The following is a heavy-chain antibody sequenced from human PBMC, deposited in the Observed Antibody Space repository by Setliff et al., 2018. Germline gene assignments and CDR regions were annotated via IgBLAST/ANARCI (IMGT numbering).Heavy chain of an antibody. Sequence: SETLSLTCAVYGGSFSGYYWSWIRQPPGKGLEWIGEINHSGGTSYNPSLMSRVTISVDTSKNQFSLKLNSVTAADTAVYYCARAFIVAPTLFFRRRKGNYTDVWGKGTTVTVSS. CDR2: INHSGGT. CDR1: GGSFSGYY. J-gene: IGHJ6*03. V-gene: IGHV4-34*01. D-gene: IGHD2-21*01. CDR3: ARAFIVAPTLFFRRRKGNYTDV.